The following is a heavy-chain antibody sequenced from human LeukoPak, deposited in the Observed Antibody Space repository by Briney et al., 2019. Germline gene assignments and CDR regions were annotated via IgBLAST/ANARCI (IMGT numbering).Heavy chain of an antibody. CDR1: GFTFSRNG. CDR3: ARAAGGDYYYMDV. J-gene: IGHJ6*03. V-gene: IGHV3-23*01. Sequence: PGGSLRLSCAASGFTFSRNGMTWVRQAPGKGLEWVSAISGSGGSTYYADSVKGRFTISRDNAKNSLYLQMNSLRAEDTAVYYCARAAGGDYYYMDVWGKGTTVTVSS. D-gene: IGHD6-13*01. CDR2: ISGSGGST.